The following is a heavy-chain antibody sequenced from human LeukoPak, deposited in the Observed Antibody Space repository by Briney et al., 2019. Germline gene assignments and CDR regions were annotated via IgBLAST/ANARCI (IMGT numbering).Heavy chain of an antibody. V-gene: IGHV3-21*01. CDR2: ISSSSSYI. J-gene: IGHJ4*02. CDR1: GFTFSSYE. D-gene: IGHD6-13*01. CDR3: ARFPPSSSWRNY. Sequence: PGGSLRLSCAASGFTFSSYEMNWVRQAPGKGLEWVSSISSSSSYIYYADSVKGRFTISRDNAKNSLYLQMNSLRAEDTAVYYCARFPPSSSWRNYWGQGTLVTVST.